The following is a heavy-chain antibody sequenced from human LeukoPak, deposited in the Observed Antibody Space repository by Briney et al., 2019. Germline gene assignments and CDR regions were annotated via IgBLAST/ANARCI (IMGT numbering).Heavy chain of an antibody. CDR3: ARGALGSSGSDH. J-gene: IGHJ5*02. V-gene: IGHV4-59*01. CDR2: LYYSAST. Sequence: KPSETLSLTCTVSGGSMNGFYWTWVRQPPGKGLEWIGNLYYSASTDYNPSLKSRVTISLDTSKNQFSLKVRSVTAADTAVYYCARGALGSSGSDHWGQGTLVTVSS. CDR1: GGSMNGFY. D-gene: IGHD6-13*01.